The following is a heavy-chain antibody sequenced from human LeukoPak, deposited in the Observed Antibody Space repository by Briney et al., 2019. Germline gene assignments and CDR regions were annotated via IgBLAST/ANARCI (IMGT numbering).Heavy chain of an antibody. CDR1: GGSFSGYY. V-gene: IGHV4-34*01. CDR2: INHSGST. CDR3: ASGIAARPSHYYYFDY. J-gene: IGHJ4*02. Sequence: ASETLSLTCAVYGGSFSGYYWSWIRQPPGKGLEWIGEINHSGSTNYNPSLKSRVTISVDKSKNQFSLKLSSVTAADTAVYYCASGIAARPSHYYYFDYWGQGTLVTVSS. D-gene: IGHD6-6*01.